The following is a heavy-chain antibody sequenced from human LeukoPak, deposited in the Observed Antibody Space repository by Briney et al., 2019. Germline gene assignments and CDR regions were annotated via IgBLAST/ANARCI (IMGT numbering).Heavy chain of an antibody. CDR3: ARELSGTTSYYFDY. CDR2: VSTSGNTR. Sequence: GGSLRLSCAASGFTFSSYEMNWVRQAPGKGLEWVSYVSTSGNTRYYADSVKGRFTISRDNAKNSLYLQMNSLRVEDTAVYYCARELSGTTSYYFDYWGQGTLVTVSS. V-gene: IGHV3-48*03. D-gene: IGHD1-7*01. J-gene: IGHJ4*02. CDR1: GFTFSSYE.